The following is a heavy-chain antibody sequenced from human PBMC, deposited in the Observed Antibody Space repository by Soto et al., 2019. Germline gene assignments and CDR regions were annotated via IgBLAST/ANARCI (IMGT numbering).Heavy chain of an antibody. J-gene: IGHJ4*02. Sequence: QVQLVESGGGLVKPGGSLRLSCAASGFTFSDYYMSWIRQAPGKGLEWVSYISSSSSYTNYADSVKGRFTISRDNAKNSLYLQMNSLRAEDTAVYYCARAGWDTVTIDYWGQGTLVTVSS. CDR3: ARAGWDTVTIDY. D-gene: IGHD4-17*01. CDR2: ISSSSSYT. V-gene: IGHV3-11*05. CDR1: GFTFSDYY.